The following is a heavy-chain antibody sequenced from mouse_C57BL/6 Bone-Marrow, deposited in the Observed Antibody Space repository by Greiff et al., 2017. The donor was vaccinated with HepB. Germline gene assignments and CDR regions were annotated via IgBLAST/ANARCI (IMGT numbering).Heavy chain of an antibody. CDR3: AKNYYGSSYAMDY. V-gene: IGHV1-55*01. CDR1: GYTFTSYW. D-gene: IGHD1-1*01. J-gene: IGHJ4*01. CDR2: IYPGSGST. Sequence: QVQLQQSGAELVKPGASVKMSCKASGYTFTSYWITWVKQRPGQGLEWIGDIYPGSGSTNYNEKFKSKATLTVDTSSSTAYMQLSSLTSEDSAVYYCAKNYYGSSYAMDYWGQGTSSTVSS.